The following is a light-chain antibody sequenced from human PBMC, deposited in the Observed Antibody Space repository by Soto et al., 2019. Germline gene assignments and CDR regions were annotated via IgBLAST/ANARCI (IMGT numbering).Light chain of an antibody. CDR1: SSNIAGNT. V-gene: IGLV1-44*01. CDR2: IND. CDR3: ATWDDDLNAAV. J-gene: IGLJ7*01. Sequence: QSVLTQPPSLSGTPGQRVTISCSGSSSNIAGNTVHWYQHLPGTAPKLLIYINDQRPSGVPGRFSASTSGTSASLAISGLQSEDEADYYCATWDDDLNAAVFGGGTKLTVL.